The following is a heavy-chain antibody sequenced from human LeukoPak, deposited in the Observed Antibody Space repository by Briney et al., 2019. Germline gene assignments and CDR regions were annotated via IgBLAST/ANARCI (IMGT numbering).Heavy chain of an antibody. D-gene: IGHD5-18*01. CDR3: ARVGYTYGDRGYYYYYMDV. CDR2: IYYSGST. CDR1: GGSISSRSYY. Sequence: PSQTLSLTCTVSGGSISSRSYYWGWIRQPPGKGLEWIGSIYYSGSTYYNPSLNSRFTISVDTSKNQFSLKMSSVTAADTAVYYCARVGYTYGDRGYYYYYMDVWGKGTTVTISS. J-gene: IGHJ6*03. V-gene: IGHV4-39*07.